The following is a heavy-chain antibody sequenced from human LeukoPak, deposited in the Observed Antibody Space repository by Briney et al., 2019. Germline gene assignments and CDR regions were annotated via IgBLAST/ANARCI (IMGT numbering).Heavy chain of an antibody. Sequence: PSETLSLTCTVSGGSISSSSYYWGWIRQPPGKGLEWIGSIYYSGSTYYNPSLKSRVTISVDTSKNQFSLKLSSVTAADTAAYYCARSGLWFGELPHPYYYYGMDVWGQGTTVTVSS. V-gene: IGHV4-39*01. CDR3: ARSGLWFGELPHPYYYYGMDV. CDR1: GGSISSSSYY. J-gene: IGHJ6*02. D-gene: IGHD3-10*01. CDR2: IYYSGST.